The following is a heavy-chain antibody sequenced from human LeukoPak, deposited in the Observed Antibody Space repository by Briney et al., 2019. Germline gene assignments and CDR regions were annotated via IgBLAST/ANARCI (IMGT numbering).Heavy chain of an antibody. Sequence: ASVKVSCKASGYTFTGYYMHWVRQAPGQGLEWMGWINPNSGGTNCAQKFQGRVTMTRDTSISTAYMELSRLRSDDTAVYYCARGYSSGWYEIDYWGQGTLVTVSS. V-gene: IGHV1-2*02. D-gene: IGHD6-19*01. J-gene: IGHJ4*02. CDR3: ARGYSSGWYEIDY. CDR1: GYTFTGYY. CDR2: INPNSGGT.